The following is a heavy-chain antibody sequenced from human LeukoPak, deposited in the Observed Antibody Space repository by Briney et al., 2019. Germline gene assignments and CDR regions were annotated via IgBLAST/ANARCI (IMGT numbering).Heavy chain of an antibody. CDR3: ASQEGPYCSGGTCYVGFDS. D-gene: IGHD2-15*01. V-gene: IGHV3-23*01. CDR1: GFTFNSYA. CDR2: ISGSGAMT. Sequence: PGGSLRLSCAASGFTFNSYAMNWVRQAPGKGLEWVSSISGSGAMTYYADSVKGRFTISRDNSKNTLYLQMDSLRVEDTAVYYSASQEGPYCSGGTCYVGFDSWGQGTLVTVS. J-gene: IGHJ4*02.